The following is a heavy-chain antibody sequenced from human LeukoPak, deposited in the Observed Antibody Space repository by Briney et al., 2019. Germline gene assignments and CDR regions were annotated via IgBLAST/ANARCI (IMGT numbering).Heavy chain of an antibody. D-gene: IGHD6-19*01. CDR1: GFTFSSYA. J-gene: IGHJ4*02. CDR3: TKSLRYSSGWYDY. CDR2: ISGSGGST. V-gene: IGHV3-23*01. Sequence: GGSLRLSCAASGFTFSSYAMSWVRQAPGKGLEWVSAISGSGGSTYYADSVKGRFTISRDNSKNTLYLQMNSLRAEDTAVYYCTKSLRYSSGWYDYWGQGTLVTVSS.